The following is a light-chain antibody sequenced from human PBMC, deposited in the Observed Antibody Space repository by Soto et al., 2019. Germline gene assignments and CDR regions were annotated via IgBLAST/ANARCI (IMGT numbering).Light chain of an antibody. CDR3: QQYLDWPRT. V-gene: IGKV3-15*01. CDR1: QSVSSN. J-gene: IGKJ1*01. Sequence: EIVMTQSPATLSVSPGERATLSCRASQSVSSNLAWYQQKPGQAPRLLIYGASTRATGIPARFSGSGSGTVFTLTIRSLQSDDFAVYYCQQYLDWPRTFGQGTKVDIK. CDR2: GAS.